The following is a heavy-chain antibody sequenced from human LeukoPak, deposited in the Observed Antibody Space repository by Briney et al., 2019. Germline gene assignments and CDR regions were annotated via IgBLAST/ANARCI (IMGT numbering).Heavy chain of an antibody. CDR2: IIPILGIA. V-gene: IGHV1-69*04. J-gene: IGHJ4*02. Sequence: SVKVSCKASGYTFTSYAISWVRQAPGQGLEWMGRIIPILGIANYAQKFQGRVTITADKSTSTAYMELSSLRSEDTAVYYCARDPRYFDWLLPTCWGQGTLVTVSS. D-gene: IGHD3-9*01. CDR3: ARDPRYFDWLLPTC. CDR1: GYTFTSYA.